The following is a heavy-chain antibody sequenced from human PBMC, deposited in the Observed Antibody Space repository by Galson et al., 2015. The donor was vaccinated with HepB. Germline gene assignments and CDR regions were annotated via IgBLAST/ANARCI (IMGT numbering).Heavy chain of an antibody. D-gene: IGHD3-3*01. J-gene: IGHJ4*02. Sequence: SLRLSCAASGFTFSGYGMHWVRQAPGKGLEWVAVIWFDGSNKYYADSVKGRFTISRDNSKNTLYLQMKSLRAEDTAVYYCARDRNDFWSGYYLFDYWGQGTLVTVSS. CDR2: IWFDGSNK. CDR3: ARDRNDFWSGYYLFDY. CDR1: GFTFSGYG. V-gene: IGHV3-33*01.